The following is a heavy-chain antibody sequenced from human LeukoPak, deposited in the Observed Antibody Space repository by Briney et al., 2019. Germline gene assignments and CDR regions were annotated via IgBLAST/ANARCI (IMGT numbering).Heavy chain of an antibody. CDR2: IYYSGST. Sequence: PSETLSLTCAVYGGSFSGYYWTWIRQPPGKGLEWIGYIYYSGSTNYNPSLKSRVTISVDTSKNQFSLKLSSVTAADTAMYYCARLYYDSSAYFPDYWGQGTLVTVSS. J-gene: IGHJ4*02. CDR3: ARLYYDSSAYFPDY. V-gene: IGHV4-59*08. D-gene: IGHD3-22*01. CDR1: GGSFSGYY.